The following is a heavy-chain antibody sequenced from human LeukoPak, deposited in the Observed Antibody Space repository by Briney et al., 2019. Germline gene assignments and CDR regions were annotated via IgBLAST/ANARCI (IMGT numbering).Heavy chain of an antibody. CDR1: GYTFTGYY. Sequence: GASVKVSCKASGYTFTGYYMHCVRQAPGQGLEWMGWINPNSGGTNYAQKFQGRVTMTRDTSISTAYMELSRLRSDDTAVYYCARESSSGDAFDIWGQGTMVTVSS. CDR2: INPNSGGT. CDR3: ARESSSGDAFDI. D-gene: IGHD6-19*01. V-gene: IGHV1-2*02. J-gene: IGHJ3*02.